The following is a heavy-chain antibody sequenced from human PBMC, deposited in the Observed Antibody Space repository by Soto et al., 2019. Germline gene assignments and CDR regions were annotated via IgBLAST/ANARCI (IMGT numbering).Heavy chain of an antibody. J-gene: IGHJ5*02. Sequence: SETLSLTCAVYGGSFSGYYWSWIRQPPGKGLEWIGEINHSGSTNYNPSLKSRDTISVDTSKNQFSLQLSSVTAADTAVYYCARGGTVTNHNWFDPWGQGTLVTVSS. V-gene: IGHV4-34*01. CDR1: GGSFSGYY. D-gene: IGHD4-17*01. CDR2: INHSGST. CDR3: ARGGTVTNHNWFDP.